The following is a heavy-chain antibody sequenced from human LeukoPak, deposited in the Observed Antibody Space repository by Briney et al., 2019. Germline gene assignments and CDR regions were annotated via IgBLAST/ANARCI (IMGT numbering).Heavy chain of an antibody. V-gene: IGHV3-30*18. D-gene: IGHD2-15*01. CDR2: ISYDGSNK. CDR1: GFTFSSYG. J-gene: IGHJ4*02. CDR3: AKDLRGIVVVVAAD. Sequence: GGSLRLSCAASGFTFSSYGMHWVRQAPGKGLEWVAVISYDGSNKYYADSVKGRFTISRDNSKNTLYLQMNSLRAEDTAVYYCAKDLRGIVVVVAADWGQGTLVTVSS.